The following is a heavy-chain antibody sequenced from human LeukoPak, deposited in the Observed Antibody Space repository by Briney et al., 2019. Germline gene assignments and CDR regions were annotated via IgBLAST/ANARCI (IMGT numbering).Heavy chain of an antibody. D-gene: IGHD6-13*01. Sequence: GGSLRLSCAASGFTFSDYYMSWIRQAPGKGLEWVSYISTTGSHTMYADSVKGRFTISRDKAKNSLSLQVNSLRADDTAVYYCARLGSIAAAGTPDYWGQGTLVTVSS. CDR2: ISTTGSHT. J-gene: IGHJ4*02. CDR3: ARLGSIAAAGTPDY. CDR1: GFTFSDYY. V-gene: IGHV3-11*06.